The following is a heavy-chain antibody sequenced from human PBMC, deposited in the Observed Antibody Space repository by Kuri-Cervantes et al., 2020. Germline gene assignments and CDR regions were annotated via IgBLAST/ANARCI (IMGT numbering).Heavy chain of an antibody. CDR3: ARGEVVTATAY. D-gene: IGHD2-21*02. V-gene: IGHV3-9*01. Sequence: SLKISCAASGFTFDDYAMHWVRQAPGKGLEWVSGISWNSGSIGYADSAKGRFTISRDNAKNSLYLQMNSLRAEDTAVYYCARGEVVTATAYWGQGTLVTVSS. J-gene: IGHJ4*02. CDR2: ISWNSGSI. CDR1: GFTFDDYA.